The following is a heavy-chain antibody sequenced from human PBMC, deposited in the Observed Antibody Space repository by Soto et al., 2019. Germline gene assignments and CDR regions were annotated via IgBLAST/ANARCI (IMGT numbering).Heavy chain of an antibody. CDR3: ARIPRYSFPTSDDLDS. CDR2: ITPIYPTT. CDR1: GGTFYTYT. D-gene: IGHD5-18*01. Sequence: QVQLVQSGAEVRKPGSSVQVSCKASGGTFYTYTFSWVRQAPGQGLEWMGSITPIYPTTNYAEKFQGRLTVTADGSTNTAYMELNSLTSDDTAVYYCARIPRYSFPTSDDLDSWGQGTLFTVSS. V-gene: IGHV1-69*15. J-gene: IGHJ4*02.